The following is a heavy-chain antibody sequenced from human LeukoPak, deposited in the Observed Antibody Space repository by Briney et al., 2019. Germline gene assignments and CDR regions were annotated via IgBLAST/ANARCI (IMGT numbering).Heavy chain of an antibody. J-gene: IGHJ3*02. D-gene: IGHD3-22*01. Sequence: GASVKVSCKASGYTFTSYGISWVRQAPGQGLEWMGWNSAYNGNTKNAQKLQGRVTMTADTSTSTAYMELRSLRSDDTAVYYCARDVPLTYDYDSSGLAAEDAFAIWGQGTMVTVSS. CDR3: ARDVPLTYDYDSSGLAAEDAFAI. CDR2: NSAYNGNT. V-gene: IGHV1-18*01. CDR1: GYTFTSYG.